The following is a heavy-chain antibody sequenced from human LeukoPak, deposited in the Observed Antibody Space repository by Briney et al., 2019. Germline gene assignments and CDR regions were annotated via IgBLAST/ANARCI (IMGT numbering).Heavy chain of an antibody. CDR3: AREILLGLHAFDI. D-gene: IGHD2-15*01. J-gene: IGHJ3*02. CDR2: IYYSGST. CDR1: GGSISSGDHY. Sequence: SETLSLTCTVSGGSISSGDHYWSWIRQPPGKGLEWIGYIYYSGSTYYNLSLKGRVTISVDTSKNQFSLKLSSVTAADTAVYYCAREILLGLHAFDIWGQGTMVTVSS. V-gene: IGHV4-30-4*01.